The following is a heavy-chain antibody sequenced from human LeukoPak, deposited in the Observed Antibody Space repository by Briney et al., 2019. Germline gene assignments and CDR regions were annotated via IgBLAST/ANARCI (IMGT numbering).Heavy chain of an antibody. J-gene: IGHJ4*02. CDR3: AKRGSEDWNLATIHFDY. CDR1: GFTFSSYA. Sequence: GGSLRLSCAASGFTFSSYAMSWVRQAPVKGLEWVSTISGSGGSTYYADSVKGRFTISRDNSNNTLSLQMNSLGAEDTAVYYCAKRGSEDWNLATIHFDYWGQGTLVTVSS. V-gene: IGHV3-23*01. CDR2: ISGSGGST. D-gene: IGHD1-1*01.